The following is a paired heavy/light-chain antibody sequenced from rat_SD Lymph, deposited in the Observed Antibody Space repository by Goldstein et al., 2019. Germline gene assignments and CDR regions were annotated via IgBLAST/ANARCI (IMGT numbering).Heavy chain of an antibody. Sequence: QVQLQQSGTEMAKPGSSVKISCKASGYSFASYDISWIKQTTGQGLDYIGYINTGSGGTYYNEKFKGKATLTVDKSSSTAFMQLSSLTPEDTAVYYCASLMYTTDYYYAPLDYWGQGVMVTVSS. V-gene: IGHV1-57*01. CDR2: INTGSGGT. CDR3: ASLMYTTDYYYAPLDY. J-gene: IGHJ2*01. D-gene: IGHD1-6*01. CDR1: GYSFASYD.
Light chain of an antibody. Sequence: DTVLTQSPALAVSPGERVSISCRANEGVNSYIHWYQQKPGHQPKLLIYKASNLASGVPARFSGSGSGTDFTLTIDPVEADDTATYFCQQTWNDPRTFGGGTKLELK. V-gene: IGKV3S11*01. J-gene: IGKJ1*01. CDR2: KAS. CDR1: EGVNSY. CDR3: QQTWNDPRT.